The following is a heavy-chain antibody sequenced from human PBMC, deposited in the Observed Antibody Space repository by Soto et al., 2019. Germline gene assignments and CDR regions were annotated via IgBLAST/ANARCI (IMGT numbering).Heavy chain of an antibody. CDR3: ARHRDPTPYYYYGMDV. CDR2: IIPIFDTA. Sequence: QVQLVQSGAEVKKPGSSVKVSCKASGGTFSSYAISWLRQAPGQGLEWMGGIIPIFDTADYAQKFQGRVTITAHESTTTAYMELSSLRSQDTPAYYSARHRDPTPYYYYGMDVWGQGTTVTVSS. V-gene: IGHV1-69*12. D-gene: IGHD2-21*02. J-gene: IGHJ6*02. CDR1: GGTFSSYA.